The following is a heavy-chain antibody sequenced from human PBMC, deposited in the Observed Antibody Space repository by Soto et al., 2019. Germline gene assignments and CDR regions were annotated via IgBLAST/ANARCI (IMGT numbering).Heavy chain of an antibody. CDR1: GYTFTSYD. J-gene: IGHJ4*02. Sequence: ASVKVSCKASGYTFTSYDINWVRQATGQGLEWMGWMNPNSGNTGYAQKFQGRVTMARNTSISTAYMELSSLRSEDTAVYYCARVGYYYDSSGYYLSFDYWGQGTLVTVSS. CDR3: ARVGYYYDSSGYYLSFDY. CDR2: MNPNSGNT. V-gene: IGHV1-8*02. D-gene: IGHD3-22*01.